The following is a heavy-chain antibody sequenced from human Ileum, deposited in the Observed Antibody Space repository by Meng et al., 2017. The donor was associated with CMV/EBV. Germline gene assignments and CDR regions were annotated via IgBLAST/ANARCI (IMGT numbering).Heavy chain of an antibody. D-gene: IGHD4-11*01. CDR3: AGLQALDWFDP. V-gene: IGHV4-4*07. Sequence: QGQLRESGPGLRSPSASLYLTCSVAGGSISSFYWSWIRQPPGKGLEWIGRIYGGKINTYNPSLKSGVTVSVDTSKNQFSLKVISVPAADTAVYYCAGLQALDWFDPWGQGTLVTVSS. CDR1: GGSISSFY. CDR2: IYGGKIN. J-gene: IGHJ5*02.